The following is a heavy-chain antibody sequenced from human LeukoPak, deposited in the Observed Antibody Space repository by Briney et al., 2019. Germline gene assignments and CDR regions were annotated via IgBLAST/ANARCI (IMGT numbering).Heavy chain of an antibody. CDR3: AKDKYSSGWYWFDP. V-gene: IGHV3-9*01. CDR1: GFTFSSYW. D-gene: IGHD6-19*01. CDR2: ISWNSGSI. J-gene: IGHJ5*02. Sequence: GGSLRLSCAASGFTFSSYWMHWVRQAPGKGLEWVSGISWNSGSIGCADSVKGRFTISRDNAKNSLYLQMNSLRAEDTALYYCAKDKYSSGWYWFDPWGQGTLVTVSS.